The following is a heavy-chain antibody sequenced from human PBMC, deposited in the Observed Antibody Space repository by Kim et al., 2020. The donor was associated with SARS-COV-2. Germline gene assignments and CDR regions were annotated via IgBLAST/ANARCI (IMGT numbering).Heavy chain of an antibody. D-gene: IGHD6-13*01. Sequence: PPLKSRVTISVDTSKTQFPLKLSSVTAADTAVYYCARGMEGYSSSWYTDYWGQGTLVTVSS. CDR3: ARGMEGYSSSWYTDY. V-gene: IGHV4-59*09. J-gene: IGHJ4*02.